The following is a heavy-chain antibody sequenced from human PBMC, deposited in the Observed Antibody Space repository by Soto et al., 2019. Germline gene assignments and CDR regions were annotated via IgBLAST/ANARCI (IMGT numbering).Heavy chain of an antibody. V-gene: IGHV3-21*01. CDR3: ARVKGGDYYTHYGMDV. D-gene: IGHD4-17*01. CDR2: ISSSSRYI. CDR1: GFTFSSYI. J-gene: IGHJ6*02. Sequence: GGSLMISCASCGFTFSSYIMNWVRQTPGKGLEWVSSISSSSRYIYYADSVKGRFTISRDNAKNSLYLQMNSLRAEDTAVYYCARVKGGDYYTHYGMDVWGQGTKVTVSS.